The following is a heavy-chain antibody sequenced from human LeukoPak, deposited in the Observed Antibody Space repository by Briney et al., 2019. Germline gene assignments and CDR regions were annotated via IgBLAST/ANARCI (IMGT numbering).Heavy chain of an antibody. CDR3: ARRAGAYSHPYDY. V-gene: IGHV3-30*04. CDR2: ISYDGIDT. J-gene: IGHJ4*02. Sequence: PGGSLRLSCAASGFTFSNYAMHWVRQAPGKGLEWVSVISYDGIDTYYADSVKGRFTISRDGSKNTLYLQMNSLRAEDTAVYYCARRAGAYSHPYDYWGQGTLVTVSS. D-gene: IGHD4/OR15-4a*01. CDR1: GFTFSNYA.